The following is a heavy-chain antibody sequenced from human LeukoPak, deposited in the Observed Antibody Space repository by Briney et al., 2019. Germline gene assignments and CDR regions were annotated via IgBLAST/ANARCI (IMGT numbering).Heavy chain of an antibody. CDR2: INPSGGST. D-gene: IGHD2-21*01. Sequence: ASVKASCKASGYTFTSYYMHWVRQAPGQGLEWMGIINPSGGSTSYAQKFQGRVTMTRDMSTSAVYMELSSLRSEDTAVYYCARDLASDIDYWGQGTLVTVSS. CDR3: ARDLASDIDY. CDR1: GYTFTSYY. J-gene: IGHJ4*02. V-gene: IGHV1-46*01.